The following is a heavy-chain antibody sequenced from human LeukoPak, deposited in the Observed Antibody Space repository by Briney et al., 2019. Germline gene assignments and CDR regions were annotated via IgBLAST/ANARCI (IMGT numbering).Heavy chain of an antibody. J-gene: IGHJ4*02. CDR3: ASDEGNYFDY. Sequence: GGSLRLSCAASGFTFSSYSMNWVRQAPGKGLEWVSSISSSSSYIYYADSVKGRFTISRDNAKNSLYLQMNSLRAEDTAVYYCASDEGNYFDYWGQGTLVTVSS. V-gene: IGHV3-21*01. CDR1: GFTFSSYS. CDR2: ISSSSSYI.